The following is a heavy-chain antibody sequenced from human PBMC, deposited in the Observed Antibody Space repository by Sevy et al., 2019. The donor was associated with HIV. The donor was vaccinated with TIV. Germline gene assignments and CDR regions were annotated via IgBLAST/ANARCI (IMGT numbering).Heavy chain of an antibody. D-gene: IGHD3-10*01. J-gene: IGHJ4*02. CDR1: GYSFTSYW. CDR3: AMAYWVQGVTNFDY. Sequence: GESLKISCKGSGYSFTSYWIGWVRQMPGKGLEWMGIIYPGHSDTRHSPSFQGQVTISADKSISTAYLQWSSLKASDTAMYYCAMAYWVQGVTNFDYWGQGTLVTVSS. CDR2: IYPGHSDT. V-gene: IGHV5-51*01.